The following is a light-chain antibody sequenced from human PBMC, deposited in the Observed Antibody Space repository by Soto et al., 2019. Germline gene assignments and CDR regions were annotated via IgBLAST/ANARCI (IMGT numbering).Light chain of an antibody. CDR2: EVN. V-gene: IGLV2-8*01. CDR1: SSDVGGYNY. J-gene: IGLJ1*01. CDR3: TSYAGGTNV. Sequence: QSALTQPPSASGSPGQSVTISCTGTSSDVGGYNYVSWYKQHPGKVPKLMVYEVNKLPSGVPDRFSGSKSGNTASLTVSGLQAEEEADYYCTSYAGGTNVFGTGTKLTVL.